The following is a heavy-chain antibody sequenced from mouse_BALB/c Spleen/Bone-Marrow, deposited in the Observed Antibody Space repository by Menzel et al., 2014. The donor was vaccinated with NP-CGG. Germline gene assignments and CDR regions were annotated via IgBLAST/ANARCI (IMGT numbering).Heavy chain of an antibody. Sequence: EVHLVESGGGLVKPGGSLKLSCAVSGFTFSDYYMYWVRQNPEKRLEWVATINDGGSYTYYPDSVKGRFTISRDNAKNNLYLQMSSLKSEDTAMYYCARRGTGTGSYYFDYWGQGTTLTVSS. CDR1: GFTFSDYY. V-gene: IGHV5-4*02. CDR2: INDGGSYT. J-gene: IGHJ2*01. D-gene: IGHD4-1*01. CDR3: ARRGTGTGSYYFDY.